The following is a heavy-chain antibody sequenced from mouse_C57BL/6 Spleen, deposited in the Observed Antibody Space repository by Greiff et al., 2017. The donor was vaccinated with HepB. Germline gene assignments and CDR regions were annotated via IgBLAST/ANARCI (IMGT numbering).Heavy chain of an antibody. CDR3: ARWGRYYSNLYAMDY. J-gene: IGHJ4*01. Sequence: VQLQQPGAELVMPGASVKLSCKASGYTFTSYWMHWVKQRPGQGLEWIGEIDPSDSYTNYNQKFKGKSTLTVDKSSSTAYMQLSSLTSEDSAVYYCARWGRYYSNLYAMDYWGQGTSVTVSS. D-gene: IGHD2-5*01. CDR1: GYTFTSYW. CDR2: IDPSDSYT. V-gene: IGHV1-69*01.